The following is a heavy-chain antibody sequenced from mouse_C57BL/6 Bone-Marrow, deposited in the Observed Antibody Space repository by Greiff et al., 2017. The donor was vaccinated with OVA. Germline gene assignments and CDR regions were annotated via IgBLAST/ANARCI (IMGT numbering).Heavy chain of an antibody. CDR3: ARDRPYCGSGYWYFDV. V-gene: IGHV5-4*03. CDR1: GFTFSSYA. J-gene: IGHJ1*03. CDR2: ISDGGSYT. Sequence: EVKLLESGGGLVKPGGSLKLSCAASGFTFSSYAMSWVRQTPEKRLEWVATISDGGSYTNYPDNVKGRFTISRDNAKNNLYLQMSHLKSEDTAVYYYARDRPYCGSGYWYFDVWGTGTTVTVSS. D-gene: IGHD1-1*01.